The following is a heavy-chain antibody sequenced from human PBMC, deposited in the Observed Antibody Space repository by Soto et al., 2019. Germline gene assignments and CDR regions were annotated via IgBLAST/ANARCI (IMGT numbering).Heavy chain of an antibody. CDR2: ISGSGGST. CDR1: GFTFNIYA. J-gene: IGHJ4*02. CDR3: AKDPPIYRGSSPNFDY. V-gene: IGHV3-23*01. Sequence: GGSLRLSCAASGFTFNIYAMTWVRQAPGKGLEWVSAISGSGGSTYYADSVKGRFTISRDNSKNTLYLQMNSLRAEDTALYYCAKDPPIYRGSSPNFDYWGQGTLVTVSS. D-gene: IGHD6-6*01.